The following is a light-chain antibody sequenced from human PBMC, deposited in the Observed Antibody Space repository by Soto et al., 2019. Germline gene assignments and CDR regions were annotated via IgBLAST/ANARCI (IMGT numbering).Light chain of an antibody. V-gene: IGLV1-44*01. Sequence: QSVLTQPPSASGTPGQRVTISCSGSSSNIGSNTVNWYQQLPGTAPKLLIYSNNQRPSGVPDRFSGSKSGTSASLAISGLQSEDEADYYCAAWDESLNGPVCGGGTKLTVL. J-gene: IGLJ2*01. CDR3: AAWDESLNGPV. CDR1: SSNIGSNT. CDR2: SNN.